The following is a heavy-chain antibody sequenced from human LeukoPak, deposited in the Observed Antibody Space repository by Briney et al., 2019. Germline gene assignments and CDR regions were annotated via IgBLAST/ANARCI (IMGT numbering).Heavy chain of an antibody. Sequence: GGFVRLSCAASGFAFISYSISWVRQAPGKGLEWVSAISGSGGSTYYADSVKGRFTISRDNSKNTLYLQMNSLRAEDTAVYYCTFDYWGQGTLVTVSS. CDR3: TFDY. CDR1: GFAFISYS. V-gene: IGHV3-23*01. J-gene: IGHJ4*02. CDR2: ISGSGGST.